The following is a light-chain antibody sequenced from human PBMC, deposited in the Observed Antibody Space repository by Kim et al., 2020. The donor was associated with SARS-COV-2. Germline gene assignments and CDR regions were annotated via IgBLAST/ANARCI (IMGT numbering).Light chain of an antibody. V-gene: IGLV9-49*01. Sequence: GTLSSGYSNYKVDWYQQRPGKGPRFVMRVGTGGIVGSKGDGIPDRFSVLGAGLNRYLTIKNIQEEDESDYHCGADHGSGSNFVYVFGTGTKVTVL. CDR3: GADHGSGSNFVYV. CDR1: SGYSNYK. J-gene: IGLJ1*01. CDR2: VGTGGIVG.